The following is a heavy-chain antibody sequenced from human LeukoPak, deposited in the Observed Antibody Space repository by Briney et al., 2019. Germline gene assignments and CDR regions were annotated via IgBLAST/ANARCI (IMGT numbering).Heavy chain of an antibody. Sequence: SETLSLTCTVSVGSISSYYWSWIRQPPGKGLEWIGYIYYSGSTNYNPSLKSRVTISIDTSKNQFSLKLSSVTAADTAVYYCARDPHFDYWGQGTLVTVSS. J-gene: IGHJ4*02. CDR3: ARDPHFDY. V-gene: IGHV4-59*01. CDR1: VGSISSYY. CDR2: IYYSGST.